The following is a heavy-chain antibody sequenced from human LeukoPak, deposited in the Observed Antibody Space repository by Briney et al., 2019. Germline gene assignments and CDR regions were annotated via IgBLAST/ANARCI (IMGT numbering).Heavy chain of an antibody. Sequence: GGSLRLSCAASGFTFSSYSMNWVRQAPGKGLEGVSYISSSRNYMFYADSVKGRFTISRDNAKNTLYLQMNSLRAEDTAVYYCARDQGYYGMDVWGQGTTVTVSS. CDR1: GFTFSSYS. CDR2: ISSSRNYM. J-gene: IGHJ6*02. CDR3: ARDQGYYGMDV. V-gene: IGHV3-21*01.